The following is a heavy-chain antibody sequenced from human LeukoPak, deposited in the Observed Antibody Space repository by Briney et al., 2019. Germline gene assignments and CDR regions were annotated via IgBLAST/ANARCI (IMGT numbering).Heavy chain of an antibody. Sequence: GGSRRLSCAASGFTFSSYSMNWVRQAPGKGLEWVSSISSSSSYIYYADSVRGRFTISRDNAKNTLYLQMNSLRAEDTAVYYCARDCSGGSCFSGLGDYFDYWGQGTLVTVSS. CDR1: GFTFSSYS. D-gene: IGHD2-15*01. V-gene: IGHV3-21*01. CDR3: ARDCSGGSCFSGLGDYFDY. CDR2: ISSSSSYI. J-gene: IGHJ4*02.